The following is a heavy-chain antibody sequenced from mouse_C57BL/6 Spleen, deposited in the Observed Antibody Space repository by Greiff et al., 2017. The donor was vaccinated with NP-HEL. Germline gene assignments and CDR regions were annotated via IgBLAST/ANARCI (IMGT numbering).Heavy chain of an antibody. J-gene: IGHJ3*01. CDR3: ARDRAY. V-gene: IGHV3-6*01. CDR1: GYSITSGYY. CDR2: ISYDGSN. Sequence: VQLQQSGPGLVKPSQSLSLTCSVTGYSITSGYYWNWIRQFPGNKLEWMGYISYDGSNNYNPSLKNRISITSYTSKNQFFLKLNSVTTEDTATYYCARDRAYWGQGTLVTVSA.